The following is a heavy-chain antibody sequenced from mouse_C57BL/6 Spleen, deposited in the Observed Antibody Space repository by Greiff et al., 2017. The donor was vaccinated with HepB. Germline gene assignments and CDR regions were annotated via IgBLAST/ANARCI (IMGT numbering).Heavy chain of an antibody. CDR1: GFTFSDYG. V-gene: IGHV5-17*01. CDR2: ISSGSSTI. CDR3: ARTYDYDGYFDY. Sequence: EVQLVESGGGLVKPGGSLKLSCAASGFTFSDYGMHWVRQAPEKGLEWVAYISSGSSTIYYADTVKGRFTISRDNAKNTLFLQMTSLRSEDTAMYYCARTYDYDGYFDYWGQGTTLTVSS. J-gene: IGHJ2*01. D-gene: IGHD2-4*01.